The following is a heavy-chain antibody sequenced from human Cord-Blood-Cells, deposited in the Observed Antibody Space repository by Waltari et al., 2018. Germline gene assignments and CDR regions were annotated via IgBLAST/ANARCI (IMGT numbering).Heavy chain of an antibody. CDR1: GFTVSSNY. CDR2: IYSGGST. J-gene: IGHJ5*02. Sequence: EVQLVESGGGLIQPGGSLRLSCAASGFTVSSNYMSWVRQAPGKGLEWVSVIYSGGSTDYEDSVKGRFTISRDNSKNTLYLQMSSLRAEDTAVYYCARERVPNWFDPWGQGTLVTVSS. V-gene: IGHV3-53*01. CDR3: ARERVPNWFDP.